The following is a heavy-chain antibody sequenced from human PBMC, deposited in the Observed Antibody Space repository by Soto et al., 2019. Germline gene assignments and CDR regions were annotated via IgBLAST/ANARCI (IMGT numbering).Heavy chain of an antibody. CDR1: GRTFSNYA. Sequence: SVKVCCKASGRTFSNYAIRLVRQAPGQGLEWMGGIIPIFGTANYAQKFQGRVTITADESTSTAYMELSSLRSEDTAVYYCARDTSIAARPLDAFDIWGQGTMVTVSS. CDR3: ARDTSIAARPLDAFDI. J-gene: IGHJ3*02. D-gene: IGHD6-6*01. CDR2: IIPIFGTA. V-gene: IGHV1-69*13.